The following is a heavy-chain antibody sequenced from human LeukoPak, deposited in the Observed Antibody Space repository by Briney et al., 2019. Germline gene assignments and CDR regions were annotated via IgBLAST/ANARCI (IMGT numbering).Heavy chain of an antibody. J-gene: IGHJ3*02. V-gene: IGHV4-38-2*01. CDR1: GYSISSGYY. CDR3: ASQPSGPDAFDI. Sequence: SETLSLTCAVSGYSISSGYYWGWIRRPPGKGLEWIGSIYHSGSTYYNPSLKSRVTISVDTSKNQFSLKLSSVTAADTAVYYCASQPSGPDAFDIWGQGTMVTVSS. CDR2: IYHSGST. D-gene: IGHD3-10*01.